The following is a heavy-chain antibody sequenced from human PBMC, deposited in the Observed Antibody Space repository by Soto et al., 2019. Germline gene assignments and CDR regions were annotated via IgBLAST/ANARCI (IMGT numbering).Heavy chain of an antibody. D-gene: IGHD6-19*01. J-gene: IGHJ5*02. V-gene: IGHV4-4*02. Sequence: SETLSLTCAVSGGSISSSNWWRWVRQPPGKGLEWIGEIYHSGSTNYNPSLRSRATISVDKSKNQFSLKLSSVTAADTAVYYCARVSSGWTNWLDPWGQGTLVTVSS. CDR2: IYHSGST. CDR1: GGSISSSNW. CDR3: ARVSSGWTNWLDP.